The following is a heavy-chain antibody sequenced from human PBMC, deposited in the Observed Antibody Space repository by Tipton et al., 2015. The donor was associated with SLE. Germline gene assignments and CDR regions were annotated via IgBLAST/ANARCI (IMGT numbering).Heavy chain of an antibody. V-gene: IGHV1-2*02. J-gene: IGHJ6*02. CDR3: AREGWFGDQYYYGMDV. CDR1: GYTFTGYY. D-gene: IGHD3-10*01. CDR2: INPNSGGT. Sequence: QSGAEVKKPGASVKVSCKASGYTFTGYYMHWVRQAPGQGLEWMGWINPNSGGTNYAQKFQGRVTMTRDTSISTAYMELSRLRSDDTAVYYCAREGWFGDQYYYGMDVKGQGTTVTVSS.